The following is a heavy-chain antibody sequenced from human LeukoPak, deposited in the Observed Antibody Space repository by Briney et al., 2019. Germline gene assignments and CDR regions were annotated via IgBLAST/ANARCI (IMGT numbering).Heavy chain of an antibody. J-gene: IGHJ4*02. Sequence: QPGGSLRLSCAASGFTFTTYALSWVRQAPGKGLEWVSSITGSGSSTYYADSVKGRFTISRDSSKNTLYLQMNSLRAADTAVYYCAKDRGVGATSLFHSWGQGTLVTVSS. V-gene: IGHV3-23*01. CDR1: GFTFTTYA. D-gene: IGHD1-26*01. CDR3: AKDRGVGATSLFHS. CDR2: ITGSGSST.